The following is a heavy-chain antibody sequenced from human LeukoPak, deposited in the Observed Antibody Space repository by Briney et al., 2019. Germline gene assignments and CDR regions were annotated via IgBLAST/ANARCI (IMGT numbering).Heavy chain of an antibody. V-gene: IGHV4-34*01. Sequence: SETLSLTCAVYGDSFSGFYWTWVRQAPGKGLEWIGEISYSGTPRYHPSLNSRLTITLETSKKQISLNLSPVTAAETAVYFCVRGNVKHYHSVADEYYYYMDVWGKGTAVIVSS. CDR3: VRGNVKHYHSVADEYYYYMDV. J-gene: IGHJ6*03. CDR1: GDSFSGFY. CDR2: ISYSGTP. D-gene: IGHD6-19*01.